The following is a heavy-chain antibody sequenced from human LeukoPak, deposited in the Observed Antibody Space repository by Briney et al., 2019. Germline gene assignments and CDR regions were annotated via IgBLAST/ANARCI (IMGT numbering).Heavy chain of an antibody. D-gene: IGHD4-17*01. J-gene: IGHJ4*02. CDR2: FFHSGST. V-gene: IGHV4-4*02. CDR1: GGSISSSYW. Sequence: SETLSLTCAVSGGSISSSYWWSWVRQPPGKGLEWIGEFFHSGSTNYNPSLKSRVTISVDTSKNQFSLKLSSVTAADTAVYYCARGREKDGVDYWGQGTLVTVSS. CDR3: ARGREKDGVDY.